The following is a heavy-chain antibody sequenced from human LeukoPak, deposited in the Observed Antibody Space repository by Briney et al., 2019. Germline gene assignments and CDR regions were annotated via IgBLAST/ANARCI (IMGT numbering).Heavy chain of an antibody. CDR2: INPNSGGT. D-gene: IGHD2-2*01. J-gene: IGHJ4*02. CDR3: AVDAGYCSSTSCQVMYYFDY. Sequence: ASVKVSCKASGYTFTGYYIHWVRQAPGQGLEWMGWINPNSGGTNYAQKFQGRVTMTRDTSISTAYMELSRLRSDDTAVYYCAVDAGYCSSTSCQVMYYFDYWGQRTLVTVSS. CDR1: GYTFTGYY. V-gene: IGHV1-2*02.